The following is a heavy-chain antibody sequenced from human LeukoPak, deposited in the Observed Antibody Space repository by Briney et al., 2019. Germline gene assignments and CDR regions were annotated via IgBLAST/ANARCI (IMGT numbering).Heavy chain of an antibody. CDR1: GGSISNYY. CDR3: ARRISGDYGNWLDP. J-gene: IGHJ5*02. CDR2: VYHSGNT. V-gene: IGHV4-59*01. Sequence: SETLSLTCTVSGGSISNYYWNWIRQPPGKRLEWIGSVYHSGNTNYNPSLGSRVTVSVDTSKNQFSLKLSSVTATDTAAYYCARRISGDYGNWLDPWGQGTLVTVSS. D-gene: IGHD4-17*01.